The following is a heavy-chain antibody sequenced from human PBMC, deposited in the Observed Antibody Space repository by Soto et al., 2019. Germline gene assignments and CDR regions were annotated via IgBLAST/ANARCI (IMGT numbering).Heavy chain of an antibody. CDR1: GFSLSSYS. CDR2: ISSSSSYI. D-gene: IGHD6-19*01. CDR3: AKDLQWLVQGPYF. V-gene: IGHV3-21*01. J-gene: IGHJ4*02. Sequence: GGSLRLSCAPSGFSLSSYSMNWVRQAPGKGLEWVSSISSSSSYIYYADSVKGRFTISRDNSKNTLFLQMKSLRAEDTAVYYCAKDLQWLVQGPYFWGQGTLVTVSS.